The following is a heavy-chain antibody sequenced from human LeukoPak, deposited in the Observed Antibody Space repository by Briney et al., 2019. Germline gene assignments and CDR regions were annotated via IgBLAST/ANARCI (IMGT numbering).Heavy chain of an antibody. V-gene: IGHV1-18*01. J-gene: IGHJ6*03. CDR3: ARDSCSGGSCYYYYYMDV. CDR1: GYTFTSYG. CDR2: ISAYNGNT. Sequence: ASVKVSCKASGYTFTSYGISWVRQAPGQGLEWMGWISAYNGNTNYAQKLQGRVTMTTDTSTSTAYTELRSLRSDDTAVYYCARDSCSGGSCYYYYYMDVWGKGTTVTVSS. D-gene: IGHD2-15*01.